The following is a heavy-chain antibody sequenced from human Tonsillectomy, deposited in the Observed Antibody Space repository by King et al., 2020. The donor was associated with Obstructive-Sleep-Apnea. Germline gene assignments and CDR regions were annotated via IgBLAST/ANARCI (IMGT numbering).Heavy chain of an antibody. Sequence: VQLVESGGGVVQPGRSLRLSCAASGLTFSSYAMHWVRQAPGKGLEWVAAIFYDGSKKYYADSVKGRFTISRDNSKNTLYLQMNSLRAEDTAVYYCAGDQWYTSGFAYGMDVWGQGTTVTVSS. CDR1: GLTFSSYA. V-gene: IGHV3-30*04. D-gene: IGHD6-19*01. CDR2: IFYDGSKK. J-gene: IGHJ6*02. CDR3: AGDQWYTSGFAYGMDV.